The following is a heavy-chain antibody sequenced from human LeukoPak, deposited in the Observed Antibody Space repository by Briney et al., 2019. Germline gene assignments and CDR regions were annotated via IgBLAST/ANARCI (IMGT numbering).Heavy chain of an antibody. CDR3: AREALKCNSDTCYVDWFDP. CDR2: IYYTGST. Sequence: SETLSLTCTVSGGSISSSRYYWGWIRQPPGKGLEWIGSIYYTGSTYYHPSLKSRVTISADTSKHLFSLKLNSVTAADTAVYYCAREALKCNSDTCYVDWFDPWGQGALVTVSS. CDR1: GGSISSSRYY. D-gene: IGHD2-15*01. J-gene: IGHJ5*02. V-gene: IGHV4-39*02.